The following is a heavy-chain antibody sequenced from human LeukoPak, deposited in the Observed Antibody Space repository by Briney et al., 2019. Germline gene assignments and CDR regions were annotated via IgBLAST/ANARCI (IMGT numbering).Heavy chain of an antibody. D-gene: IGHD6-6*01. CDR3: AKPPYSSSSYYYYMDV. J-gene: IGHJ6*03. Sequence: GGSLRLSCAASGFTFDDYAMHWVRQAPGKGLEWVSGISWNSGSIGYADSVKGRFTISRDNAKNSLYLQMNSLRAEDTALYYCAKPPYSSSSYYYYMDVWGKGTTVTVSS. CDR1: GFTFDDYA. V-gene: IGHV3-9*01. CDR2: ISWNSGSI.